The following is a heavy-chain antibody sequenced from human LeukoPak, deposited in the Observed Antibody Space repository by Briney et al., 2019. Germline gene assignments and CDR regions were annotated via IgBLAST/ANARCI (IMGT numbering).Heavy chain of an antibody. V-gene: IGHV1-18*01. Sequence: ASVKVSCKASGYTFTSYGISWVRQAPGQGLEWMGWISAYNGNTNYAQKLQGRVTMTTDTSTSTAYMELRSLRSDDTAVYYCARSDYDYVWGSYRHDGGFDYWGQGTLVTVSS. D-gene: IGHD3-16*02. J-gene: IGHJ4*02. CDR3: ARSDYDYVWGSYRHDGGFDY. CDR2: ISAYNGNT. CDR1: GYTFTSYG.